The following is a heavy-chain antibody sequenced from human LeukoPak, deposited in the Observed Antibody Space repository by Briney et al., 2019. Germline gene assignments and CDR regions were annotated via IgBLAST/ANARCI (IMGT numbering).Heavy chain of an antibody. J-gene: IGHJ5*02. CDR2: INTSGNI. Sequence: SETLSLTCTVSGGSISSESYYWRWIRQPAGRALEWIGRINTSGNINYNLSLKSRVTLSVNTSNNQFSLKLSSLTAADPAVYYCARGLSSSWYWFDTWGQGTLVTVSS. D-gene: IGHD6-13*01. CDR3: ARGLSSSWYWFDT. V-gene: IGHV4-61*02. CDR1: GGSISSESYY.